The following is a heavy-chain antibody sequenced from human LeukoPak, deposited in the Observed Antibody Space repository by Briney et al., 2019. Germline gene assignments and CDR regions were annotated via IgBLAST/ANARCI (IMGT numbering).Heavy chain of an antibody. CDR2: IYYSGST. V-gene: IGHV4-39*07. J-gene: IGHJ2*01. D-gene: IGHD6-6*01. CDR1: GGSISSSSYY. Sequence: SETLSLTCTVSGGSISSSSYYWGWIRQPPGKGLEWIGSIYYSGSTYYNPSLKSRVTISIDTSKNQFSLKLNSVTAADTAVYYCARASHGWYFDLWGRGTLVTVSS. CDR3: ARASHGWYFDL.